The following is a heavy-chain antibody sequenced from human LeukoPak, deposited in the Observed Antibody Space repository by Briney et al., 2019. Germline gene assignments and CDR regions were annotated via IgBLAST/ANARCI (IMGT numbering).Heavy chain of an antibody. D-gene: IGHD3-16*01. CDR3: ARGPGGNYSYGMDV. V-gene: IGHV4-31*03. Sequence: PQTLSLTCTVSNGSISSGGYYWSWIRQHPGKGLEWIGYIYYSGSTYYNPSLRSRVTISVDTSKNQFSLKLSTVTAADTAVYHCARGPGGNYSYGMDVWGQGTTVTVSS. J-gene: IGHJ6*02. CDR2: IYYSGST. CDR1: NGSISSGGYY.